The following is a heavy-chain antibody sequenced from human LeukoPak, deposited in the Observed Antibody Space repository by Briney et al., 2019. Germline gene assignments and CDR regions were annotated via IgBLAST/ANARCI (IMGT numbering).Heavy chain of an antibody. J-gene: IGHJ4*02. CDR1: GFTFNTYA. Sequence: GGSLRLSCAASGFTFNTYAIHWVRQAPGKGLERVAVISYDGNNKYYVDSVKGRFTIARDNSKNTVFLQMNSLRVEDMAVYYCAREEWYYFDYWGQGTLVTVSS. CDR2: ISYDGNNK. D-gene: IGHD3-3*01. CDR3: AREEWYYFDY. V-gene: IGHV3-30-3*01.